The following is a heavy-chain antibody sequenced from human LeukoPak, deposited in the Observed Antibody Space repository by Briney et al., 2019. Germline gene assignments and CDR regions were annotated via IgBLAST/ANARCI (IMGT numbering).Heavy chain of an antibody. CDR2: TYYRSKLYN. D-gene: IGHD3-3*01. Sequence: SQTLSLTCAISGDSVSSNSAAWNWIRQSPSRGLEWLGRTYYRSKLYNDYAVSVKSRITINPDTSKNQFSLQLNSVTPEDTAVYYCARDKRYKLRFLEWLTPYGMDVWGQGTTVTVSS. CDR1: GDSVSSNSAA. V-gene: IGHV6-1*01. CDR3: ARDKRYKLRFLEWLTPYGMDV. J-gene: IGHJ6*02.